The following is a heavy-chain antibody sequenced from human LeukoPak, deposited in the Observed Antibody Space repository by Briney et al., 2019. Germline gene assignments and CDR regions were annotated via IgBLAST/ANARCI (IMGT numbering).Heavy chain of an antibody. J-gene: IGHJ4*02. CDR2: INHSGST. Sequence: SETLSLTCAVYGGSFSGYYWSWIRQPPGKGLEWIGEINHSGSTNYNPSLKSRVTISVDTSKNQFSLKLSSVTAADTAVYYCARSVYVPYYFDYWGQGTLVTVSS. V-gene: IGHV4-34*01. CDR3: ARSVYVPYYFDY. D-gene: IGHD1-14*01. CDR1: GGSFSGYY.